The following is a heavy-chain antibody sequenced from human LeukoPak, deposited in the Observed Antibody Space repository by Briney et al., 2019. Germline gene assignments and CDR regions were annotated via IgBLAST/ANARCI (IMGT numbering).Heavy chain of an antibody. D-gene: IGHD3-10*01. J-gene: IGHJ4*02. V-gene: IGHV1-2*02. Sequence: ASVKVSCKPSGYTFSDSYIHWVRQAPGVGLQWMGWLSPNNGDTNYAEDFQGRVTMTRDTSIRTAYMELTRLTLNDTAVYYCVRSSIGASAYWGRGTLVTVSS. CDR2: LSPNNGDT. CDR3: VRSSIGASAY. CDR1: GYTFSDSY.